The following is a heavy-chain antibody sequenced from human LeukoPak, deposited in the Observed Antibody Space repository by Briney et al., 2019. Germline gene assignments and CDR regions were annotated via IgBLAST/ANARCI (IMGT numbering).Heavy chain of an antibody. CDR1: GFTFSIQA. V-gene: IGHV3-23*01. D-gene: IGHD3-10*01. J-gene: IGHJ3*02. CDR3: ASLRSGSFNFGI. CDR2: ISGSGGST. Sequence: GGSLRLSCAASGFTFSIQALSWVRQAPGKGLEWVSAISGSGGSTFYADSVKGRFTVSRDNSKNTLYLQMNSLRAEDTAVYYCASLRSGSFNFGIWGQGTMVTVSS.